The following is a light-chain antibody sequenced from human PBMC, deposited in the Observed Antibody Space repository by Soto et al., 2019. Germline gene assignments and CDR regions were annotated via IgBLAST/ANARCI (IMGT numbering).Light chain of an antibody. CDR3: EQYGSLPWT. CDR1: QSLSDNY. V-gene: IGKV3-20*01. CDR2: STS. Sequence: EIVLTQSPGTLSLSPGERVTLSCRASQSLSDNYLAWYQQKSDQAPRLLIYSTSIRATGIPDRFSGSGSGTDFTLTISRLEPEDFAVYHCEQYGSLPWTFGQGTKVEI. J-gene: IGKJ1*01.